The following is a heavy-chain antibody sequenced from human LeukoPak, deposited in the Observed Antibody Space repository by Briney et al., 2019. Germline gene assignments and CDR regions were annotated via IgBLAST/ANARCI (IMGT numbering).Heavy chain of an antibody. CDR2: ITGSGPYM. CDR3: AELGITMIGGV. Sequence: GGSLRLSCAASGFTFSTFAMHWVRLSPGKGLEWVSSITGSGPYMLYADSVKHRFTISRDNAKNSLYLQMNSLRAEDTAVYYCAELGITMIGGVWGKGTTVTISS. J-gene: IGHJ6*04. V-gene: IGHV3-21*01. CDR1: GFTFSTFA. D-gene: IGHD3-10*02.